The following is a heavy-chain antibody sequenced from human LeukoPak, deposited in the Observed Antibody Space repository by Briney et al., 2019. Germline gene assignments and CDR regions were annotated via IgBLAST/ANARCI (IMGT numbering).Heavy chain of an antibody. D-gene: IGHD3-10*01. CDR1: GGSISSYY. V-gene: IGHV4-59*01. J-gene: IGHJ5*02. CDR2: FYYSGRT. Sequence: SESLSLTCTVSGGSISSYYWNCIRQPPGKGLEWSGGFYYSGRTRYNPSLKRRDTISGDTSTNKFSLRLRSVTAADTAMYYCTRGKLPSISMVRGVRHTNWFDTWGQGTLVTVSS. CDR3: TRGKLPSISMVRGVRHTNWFDT.